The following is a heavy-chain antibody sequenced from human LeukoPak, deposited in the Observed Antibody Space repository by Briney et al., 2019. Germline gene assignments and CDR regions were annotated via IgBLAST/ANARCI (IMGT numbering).Heavy chain of an antibody. J-gene: IGHJ4*02. CDR1: GYTFSSYA. V-gene: IGHV3-23*01. D-gene: IGHD3-22*01. CDR2: ITGSGGYT. Sequence: GGSLRLSCAASGYTFSSYAMTWVRQAPGKGLEWVSTITGSGGYTYYADSVKGRFTISRDNSKNTLFLRMNSLRAEDTAVYFCAKQSLYDSSGHFHYWGQGTLVTVSS. CDR3: AKQSLYDSSGHFHY.